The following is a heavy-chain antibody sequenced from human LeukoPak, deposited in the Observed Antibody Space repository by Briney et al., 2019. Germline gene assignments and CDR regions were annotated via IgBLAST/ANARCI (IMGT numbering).Heavy chain of an antibody. CDR1: GFTFSDYY. CDR2: ISSDSSTI. D-gene: IGHD2-2*01. V-gene: IGHV3-11*04. Sequence: GGSLRLSCAASGFTFSDYYMSWLRQAPGKGLEWVSYISSDSSTIYYADSVKGRFTISRDNAKNSLYLQMNNLRTEDTAVYYCANTEYQRLGTDYWGQGTLVTVSS. J-gene: IGHJ4*02. CDR3: ANTEYQRLGTDY.